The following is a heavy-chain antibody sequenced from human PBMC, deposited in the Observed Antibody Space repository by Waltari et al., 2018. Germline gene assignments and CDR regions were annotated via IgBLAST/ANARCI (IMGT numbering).Heavy chain of an antibody. CDR3: AKDRAPYGGGTGYFDY. D-gene: IGHD4-17*01. CDR1: GFTFSSYA. Sequence: EVQLLESGGGLVQPGGSLRLSCAASGFTFSSYAMSWVRQAPGKGREWLSGISSNGGNTYDVDSVKGRFTISRDNAKNTLYLQMNSLRAEDTAVYYCAKDRAPYGGGTGYFDYWGQGTLVTVSS. CDR2: ISSNGGNT. V-gene: IGHV3-23*01. J-gene: IGHJ4*02.